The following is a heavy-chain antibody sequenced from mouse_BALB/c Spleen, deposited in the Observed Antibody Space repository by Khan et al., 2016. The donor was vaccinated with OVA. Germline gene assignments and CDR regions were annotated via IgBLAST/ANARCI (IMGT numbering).Heavy chain of an antibody. J-gene: IGHJ2*01. V-gene: IGHV5-9-3*01. CDR3: TRTPSYYGSNYFDY. CDR2: ISSGGSFT. D-gene: IGHD1-1*01. Sequence: EVELVESRGGLVKPGGSLKLSCAASGFTFSNYGMSWVRQTPEKRLEWVATISSGGSFTYYPDSVKGRFTISRDNANNTLYLQMISLMSEDTAMDYCTRTPSYYGSNYFDYWGQGSTLTVSS. CDR1: GFTFSNYG.